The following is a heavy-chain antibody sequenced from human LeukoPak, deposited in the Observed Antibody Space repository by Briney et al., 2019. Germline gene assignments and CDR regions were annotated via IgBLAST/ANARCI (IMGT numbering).Heavy chain of an antibody. CDR3: ANCGDRSGYSYEGNS. V-gene: IGHV3-23*01. CDR2: ISSTGINT. J-gene: IGHJ4*02. D-gene: IGHD5-12*01. CDR1: GFTFSSYV. Sequence: GRSLRLSCAASGFTFSSYVMHWVRQAPGKGLEWVSGISSTGINTYYADSVKGRFTISRDNSKNTLFLQINSLRVEDTAVYYCANCGDRSGYSYEGNSWGQGTLVTVSS.